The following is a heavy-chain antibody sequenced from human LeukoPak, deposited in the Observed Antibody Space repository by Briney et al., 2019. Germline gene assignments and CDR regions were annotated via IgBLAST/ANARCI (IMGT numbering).Heavy chain of an antibody. CDR1: GFSFSSYG. CDR3: AKHPQGAAGAHFDY. Sequence: VRSLRPSCAASGFSFSSYGIDWVRQVPGKGLEWVSTFSASGNRTYYTDSVKGRFSISRDNSRNTMYLQMNSLRAEDTAIYYCAKHPQGAAGAHFDYWGQGTLVTVSS. CDR2: FSASGNRT. V-gene: IGHV3-23*01. D-gene: IGHD6-13*01. J-gene: IGHJ4*02.